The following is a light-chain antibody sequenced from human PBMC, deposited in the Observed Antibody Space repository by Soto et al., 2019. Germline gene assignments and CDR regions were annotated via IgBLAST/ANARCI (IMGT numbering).Light chain of an antibody. CDR2: EVS. V-gene: IGLV2-14*01. Sequence: QSVLTQPASVSGSPGQSITISCTGTSSDVGGYNYVSWYQQHPGKAPKLMICEVSNRPSGVSNRFSGSKSGNTASLTISGLQAEVEADYYCSSYTSSSTLYVFGTGTKATVL. CDR3: SSYTSSSTLYV. CDR1: SSDVGGYNY. J-gene: IGLJ1*01.